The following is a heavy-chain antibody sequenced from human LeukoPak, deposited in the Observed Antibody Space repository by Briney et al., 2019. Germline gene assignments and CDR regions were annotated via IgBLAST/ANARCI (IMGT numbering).Heavy chain of an antibody. D-gene: IGHD4-17*01. Sequence: SETLSLTCTVSGGSISSGDYYWSWIRQPPGKGLEWIGYIYYSGSTYCDPSLKSRVTISVDTSKNQFSLKLSSVTAADTAVYYCARAGVTTVDYWGQGTLVTVSS. CDR1: GGSISSGDYY. CDR2: IYYSGST. J-gene: IGHJ4*02. CDR3: ARAGVTTVDY. V-gene: IGHV4-30-4*01.